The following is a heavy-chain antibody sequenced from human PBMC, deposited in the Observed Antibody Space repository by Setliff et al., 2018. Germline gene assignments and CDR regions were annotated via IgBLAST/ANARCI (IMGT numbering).Heavy chain of an antibody. CDR1: GYTFSNYG. J-gene: IGHJ4*02. CDR2: ISAYTGNT. V-gene: IGHV1-18*01. Sequence: GASVKVSCKASGYTFSNYGITWVRQAPGQGLEWMGWISAYTGNTNYAQKLQGRASMTTDTSTSTAYMELRSLTSDDTAVYYCSRLVRYCTTTTCQRASGAEYWGQGTLVTVSS. CDR3: SRLVRYCTTTTCQRASGAEY. D-gene: IGHD2-8*01.